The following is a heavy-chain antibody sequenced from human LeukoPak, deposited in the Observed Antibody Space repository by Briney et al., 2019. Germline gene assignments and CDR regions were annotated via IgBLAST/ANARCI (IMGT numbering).Heavy chain of an antibody. D-gene: IGHD6-13*01. J-gene: IGHJ6*03. CDR1: GFTFSSYA. V-gene: IGHV3-23*01. Sequence: PGGSLRLSCAASGFTFSSYAMSWVRQAPGKGLEWVSAISGSGGSTYYADSVKGRFTISRDNSKNTLYLQMNSLTAEDTAVYYCAKDSIAASYYYMDVWGKGTTVTVSS. CDR2: ISGSGGST. CDR3: AKDSIAASYYYMDV.